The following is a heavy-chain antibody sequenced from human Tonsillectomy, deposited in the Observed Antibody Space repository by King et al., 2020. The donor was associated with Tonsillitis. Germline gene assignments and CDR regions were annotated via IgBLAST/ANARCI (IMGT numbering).Heavy chain of an antibody. J-gene: IGHJ6*02. CDR3: ARLGRYESGVVVATPGGYGMDV. V-gene: IGHV4-59*08. CDR2: IYYSGST. Sequence: QLQESGPGLVKPSETLSLTCTVSGGSISSYYWSWLRQPPGKGLEWIGYIYYSGSTNYKPSLKSRITISIDTSKKQFSLRLSSVTAADTAVYYCARLGRYESGVVVATPGGYGMDVGSQGSTVTVSS. D-gene: IGHD2-15*01. CDR1: GGSISSYY.